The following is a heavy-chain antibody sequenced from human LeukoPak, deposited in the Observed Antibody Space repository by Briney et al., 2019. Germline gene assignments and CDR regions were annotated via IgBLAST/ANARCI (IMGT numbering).Heavy chain of an antibody. V-gene: IGHV3-48*04. CDR1: GFTFSSYN. CDR2: ISSSGSTI. CDR3: ARDHNYAFDN. J-gene: IGHJ4*02. D-gene: IGHD1-1*01. Sequence: GGSLRLSCAASGFTFSSYNMNWVRQAPGKGLEWVSYISSSGSTIFYADSVKGRFTISRDNAEKSLFLQMNSLRAEDTAVYYCARDHNYAFDNWGQGTLVSVAS.